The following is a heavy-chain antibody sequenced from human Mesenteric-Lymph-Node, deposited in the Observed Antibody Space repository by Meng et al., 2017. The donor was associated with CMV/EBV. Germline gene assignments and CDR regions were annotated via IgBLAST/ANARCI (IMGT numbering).Heavy chain of an antibody. CDR3: AHVSMIVPFGY. D-gene: IGHD3-22*01. J-gene: IGHJ4*02. CDR1: GFALSSSGVG. Sequence: CTFSGFALSSSGVGVGWISQPPGKALEWLASIYWDDDKRYSPSLKRRLTLTKDTSKNQVVLTMTNVDPVDTATYYCAHVSMIVPFGYWGQGTLVTVSS. CDR2: IYWDDDK. V-gene: IGHV2-5*02.